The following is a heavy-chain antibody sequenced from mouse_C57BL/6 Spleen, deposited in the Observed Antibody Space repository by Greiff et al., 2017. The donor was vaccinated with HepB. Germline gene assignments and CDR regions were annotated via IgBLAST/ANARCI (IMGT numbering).Heavy chain of an antibody. CDR3: ARELGLGFAY. D-gene: IGHD4-1*01. V-gene: IGHV1-82*01. CDR2: IYPGDGDT. CDR1: GYAFSSSW. J-gene: IGHJ3*01. Sequence: VNVVESGPELVKPGASVKISCKASGYAFSSSWMNWVKQRPGKGLEWIGRIYPGDGDTNYNGKFKGKATLAADKSSSTAYMQLSSLTSEVSAVYYCARELGLGFAYWGQGTLVTVSA.